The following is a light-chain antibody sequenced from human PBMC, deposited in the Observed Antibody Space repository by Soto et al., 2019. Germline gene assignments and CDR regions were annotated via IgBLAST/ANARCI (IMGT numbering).Light chain of an antibody. Sequence: EIVLTQSPGTLSLSPGDTATLSCRASQSVSSNYLAWYQQKPAQAPRLLIYGASSRATGIPDRFSGSGSGTDFTLTISRLEPEDFAVYYCQQYSGSPPTTFGQGTRLEIE. J-gene: IGKJ5*01. V-gene: IGKV3-20*01. CDR3: QQYSGSPPTT. CDR2: GAS. CDR1: QSVSSNY.